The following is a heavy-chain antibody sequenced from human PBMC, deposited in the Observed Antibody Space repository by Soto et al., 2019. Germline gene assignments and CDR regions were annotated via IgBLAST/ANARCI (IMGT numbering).Heavy chain of an antibody. CDR1: GASLTTGNFY. Sequence: QVQLQESDPGPLKPSQTISLTCTVSGASLTTGNFYWSWIRQPPGKGLEWIAYISYRGTPYYNPSLRSRLSVSADTCKNQFSLELKYVTVADTAVYYCGAGRASGYIDYWGQGTLVTVSS. D-gene: IGHD1-26*01. CDR3: GAGRASGYIDY. CDR2: ISYRGTP. V-gene: IGHV4-30-4*01. J-gene: IGHJ4*02.